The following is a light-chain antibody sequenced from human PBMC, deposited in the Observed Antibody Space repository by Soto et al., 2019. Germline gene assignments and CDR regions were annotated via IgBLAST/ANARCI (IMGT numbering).Light chain of an antibody. CDR2: DAS. J-gene: IGKJ4*01. V-gene: IGKV3-11*01. Sequence: EIVLTQSPATLSSSPGERATLSCRASQSVNTFLAWYQQRAGQAPRLVIYDASRRATGIPARFSGSGSGTDLTLTISSPEPEDFAVYYCQQRENWPLTFGGGTKVEIK. CDR3: QQRENWPLT. CDR1: QSVNTF.